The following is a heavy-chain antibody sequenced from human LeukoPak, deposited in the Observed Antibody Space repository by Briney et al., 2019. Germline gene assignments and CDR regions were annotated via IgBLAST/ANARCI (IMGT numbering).Heavy chain of an antibody. CDR2: IGTAGDT. Sequence: GGSLRLSCAASGFTFSNYDMHWVRQVTGKGLEWVSAIGTAGDTYYPGSVKGRFTISRENAKNSLYLQMNSLRAGDTAVYYCAREYSYKNYGDAYYGMDVWGQGTTVTVSS. V-gene: IGHV3-13*01. CDR3: AREYSYKNYGDAYYGMDV. D-gene: IGHD4-17*01. J-gene: IGHJ6*02. CDR1: GFTFSNYD.